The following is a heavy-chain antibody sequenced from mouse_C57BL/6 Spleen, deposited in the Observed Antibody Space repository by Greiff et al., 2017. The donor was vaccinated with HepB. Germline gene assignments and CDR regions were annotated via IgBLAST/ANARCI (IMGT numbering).Heavy chain of an antibody. D-gene: IGHD2-2*01. V-gene: IGHV2-6*03. J-gene: IGHJ4*01. CDR1: GFSLTSYG. CDR2: IWSDGST. Sequence: QVQLKESGPGLVAPSQSLSITCTVSGFSLTSYGVHWVRQPPGKGLEWLVVIWSDGSTTYNSALKSRLSISKDNSKSQVFLKMNSLQTDDTAMYYCARSIYYGYGVGYYYAMDYCGQGTSVTVSS. CDR3: ARSIYYGYGVGYYYAMDY.